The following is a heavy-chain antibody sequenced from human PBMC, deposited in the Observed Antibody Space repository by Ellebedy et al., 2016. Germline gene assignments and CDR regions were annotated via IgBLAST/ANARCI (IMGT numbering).Heavy chain of an antibody. D-gene: IGHD6-19*01. J-gene: IGHJ4*02. CDR1: GFPFSNYW. CDR2: ISSDGSST. Sequence: GESLKISXAASGFPFSNYWMHWVRQAPGKGLVWVSRISSDGSSTSYADSVKGRFTISRDNAKNTLYLRMNSLRAEDTAMYYCASHSSGWLSDYWGQGTLVTVSS. V-gene: IGHV3-74*01. CDR3: ASHSSGWLSDY.